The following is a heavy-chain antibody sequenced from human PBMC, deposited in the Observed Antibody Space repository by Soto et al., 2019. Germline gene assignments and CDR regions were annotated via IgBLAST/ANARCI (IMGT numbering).Heavy chain of an antibody. CDR1: GDSISNYY. Sequence: SETLSLTCTVSGDSISNYYWSWIRQSAEKRLEWIGRVSSTGSSYYNPSLKSRVTISVDTSKNQVSLNLTSVTAADTAVYYCARGVPAAGTDWFDPWGQGTLVTAPQ. V-gene: IGHV4-4*07. J-gene: IGHJ5*02. CDR3: ARGVPAAGTDWFDP. CDR2: VSSTGSS. D-gene: IGHD6-13*01.